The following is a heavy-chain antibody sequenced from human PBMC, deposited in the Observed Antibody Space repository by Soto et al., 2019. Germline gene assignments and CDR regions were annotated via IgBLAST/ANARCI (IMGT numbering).Heavy chain of an antibody. CDR2: IYDNRTF. J-gene: IGHJ4*02. CDR1: GGSVSSGSFY. V-gene: IGHV4-61*01. Sequence: QVQLQESGPGLVKPSETLSLTCTVSGGSVSSGSFYWGWIRQPPGKGLEWIGFIYDNRTFNYNASLQSRVTISVDTSKHQFSLKLSSVTAADTAVYYCARVPPGYSSSHYFDFWGQGALVTVSS. D-gene: IGHD6-6*01. CDR3: ARVPPGYSSSHYFDF.